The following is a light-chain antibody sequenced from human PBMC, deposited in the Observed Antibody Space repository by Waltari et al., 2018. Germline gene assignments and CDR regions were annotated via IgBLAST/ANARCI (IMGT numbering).Light chain of an antibody. V-gene: IGLV3-21*03. J-gene: IGLJ2*01. CDR3: QVWDDSSDHVV. Sequence: SYVLTQPPSVSVAPGKTAMITCWADNIGDRTVHWYQQRPGQAPGLVVVDDSYRPSGIPERFSGSNSGDTATLTISRVDAGDEADYSCQVWDDSSDHVVFGGGTKLTVL. CDR1: NIGDRT. CDR2: DDS.